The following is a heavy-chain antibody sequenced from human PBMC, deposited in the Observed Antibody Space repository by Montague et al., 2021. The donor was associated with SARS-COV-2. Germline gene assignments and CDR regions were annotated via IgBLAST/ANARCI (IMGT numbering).Heavy chain of an antibody. CDR3: ARDRVPPDCGDALDL. CDR2: ITYDGIDK. Sequence: SVILSCAASGFIFSNFAFHWVRQAPVKGLEWVAIITYDGIDKFYXDSVKGRFTISRDNSKNTLYLRMNSLPPEDTAIYYCARDRVPPDCGDALDLWGNGTLVTVSS. D-gene: IGHD3/OR15-3a*01. J-gene: IGHJ3*01. CDR1: GFIFSNFA. V-gene: IGHV3-30*04.